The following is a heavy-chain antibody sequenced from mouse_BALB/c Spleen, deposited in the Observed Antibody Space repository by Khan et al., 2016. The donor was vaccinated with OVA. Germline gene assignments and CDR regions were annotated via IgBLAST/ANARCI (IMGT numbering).Heavy chain of an antibody. V-gene: IGHV1-20*02. D-gene: IGHD3-1*01. CDR3: AKKIGSVFDY. J-gene: IGHJ2*01. CDR1: GYSFTGYF. Sequence: EVELVESGPELVKPGASVKISCKASGYSFTGYFMNWVMQSHGKRLEWIGRINPHIGETFYNQKFTDKATLTVDESSTTAHMALRSLASEDSAVYYCAKKIGSVFDYWGQGTTPTGSS. CDR2: INPHIGET.